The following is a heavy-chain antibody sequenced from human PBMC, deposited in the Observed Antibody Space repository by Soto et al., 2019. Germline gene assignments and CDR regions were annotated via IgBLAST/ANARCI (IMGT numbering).Heavy chain of an antibody. Sequence: PXGSLRLSCAASGFTFGGYAMHWVRQAPGKGLEWVSGISWNGGSLGYADSVKARFTISRDNAKNSLYLQMNSLSAEDTALYYCATDKYSDSSGYPDYWGQGTMVTVSS. J-gene: IGHJ4*02. D-gene: IGHD3-22*01. CDR2: ISWNGGSL. CDR1: GFTFGGYA. CDR3: ATDKYSDSSGYPDY. V-gene: IGHV3-9*01.